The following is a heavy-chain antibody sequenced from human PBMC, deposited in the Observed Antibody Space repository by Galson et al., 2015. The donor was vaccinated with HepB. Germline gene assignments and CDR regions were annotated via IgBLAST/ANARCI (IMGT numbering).Heavy chain of an antibody. CDR1: GFTFSGSG. CDR3: TRPGYGSSWFLDYSHGMDI. Sequence: SLRLSCAASGFTFSGSGIHWVRLASGKGLEWVCRIRNRANNYATAYAASVRGRFTVSRDDSKNTAYLQMNSLKTEDTAVYYCTRPGYGSSWFLDYSHGMDIWGQGTTVIVS. V-gene: IGHV3-73*01. D-gene: IGHD6-13*01. J-gene: IGHJ6*02. CDR2: IRNRANNYAT.